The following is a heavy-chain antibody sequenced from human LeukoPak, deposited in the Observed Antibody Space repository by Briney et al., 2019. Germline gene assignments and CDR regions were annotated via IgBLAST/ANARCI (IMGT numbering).Heavy chain of an antibody. V-gene: IGHV3-23*01. Sequence: GGSLRLSCAASGFTFSSYAMSWVRQAPWKGLEWVSAISGSGGSTYYADSVKGRFTISRDNSKNTLYLQMNSLRAEDTAVYYCAKDDTIFGVVTPDYWGQGTLVTVSS. J-gene: IGHJ4*02. D-gene: IGHD3-3*01. CDR3: AKDDTIFGVVTPDY. CDR2: ISGSGGST. CDR1: GFTFSSYA.